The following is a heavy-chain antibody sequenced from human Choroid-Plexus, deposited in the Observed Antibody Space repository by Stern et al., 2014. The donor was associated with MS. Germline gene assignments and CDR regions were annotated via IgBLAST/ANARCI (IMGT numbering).Heavy chain of an antibody. J-gene: IGHJ3*02. CDR2: ISGNGVNI. CDR3: AKDLRASSGYYSLVGAFDI. CDR1: GFTFSTYA. Sequence: VQLVQSGADLVKPGESLRLSCAASGFTFSTYAMSRVRQAPGKGLEWVSGISGNGVNINYPAPAMGRFTIPRATPNTPLYLQMNSLRAEDTAVYYCAKDLRASSGYYSLVGAFDIWGQGTMVTVSS. V-gene: IGHV3-23*04. D-gene: IGHD3-22*01.